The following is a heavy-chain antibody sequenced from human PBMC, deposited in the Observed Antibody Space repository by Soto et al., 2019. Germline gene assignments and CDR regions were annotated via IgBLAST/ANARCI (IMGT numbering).Heavy chain of an antibody. V-gene: IGHV3-11*01. J-gene: IGHJ6*03. CDR3: ARRTMGNYYYMDV. CDR2: ISSSGTID. Sequence: QVQLVESGGGLVKPGGSLRLSCVASGFTLSDYYMSWIRQAPGKGLEWVSYISSSGTIDNYADSVKGRFTISRDNAKISLFLQMNGLRAEDTAVYYCARRTMGNYYYMDVWGKGTTVTVSS. D-gene: IGHD3-10*01. CDR1: GFTLSDYY.